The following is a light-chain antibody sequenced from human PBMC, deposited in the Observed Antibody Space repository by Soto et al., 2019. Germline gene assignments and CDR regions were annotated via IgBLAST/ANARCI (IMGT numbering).Light chain of an antibody. V-gene: IGKV3-11*01. Sequence: EIVLTQSPATLSLSPGKRATLSCRASQSVSSSLAWYQQKPGQAPRLLIYDASNMATGIPARFSGSGSGTDFALTISSLEPDDFAVYYCQQRTNWPITFGQGTRLEIK. J-gene: IGKJ5*01. CDR3: QQRTNWPIT. CDR1: QSVSSS. CDR2: DAS.